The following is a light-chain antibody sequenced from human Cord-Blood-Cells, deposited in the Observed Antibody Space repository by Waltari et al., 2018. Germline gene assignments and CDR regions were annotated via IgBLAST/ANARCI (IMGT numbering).Light chain of an antibody. J-gene: IGLJ3*02. CDR2: EGS. CDR3: CSYAPWV. Sequence: QSALTQPASVSGSPGQAITLPCTGTSSDVGSYNLVSWYQQHPGKAPKLMIYEGSKRPSGVSNRFSGSKSGNTASLTISGLQAEDEADYYCCSYAPWVFGGGTKLTVL. V-gene: IGLV2-23*01. CDR1: SSDVGSYNL.